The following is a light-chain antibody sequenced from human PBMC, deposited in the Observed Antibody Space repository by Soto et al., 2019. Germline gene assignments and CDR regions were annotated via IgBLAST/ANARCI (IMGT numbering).Light chain of an antibody. J-gene: IGLJ1*01. CDR2: DVS. V-gene: IGLV2-14*03. Sequence: QSALNQPASVSGSPGQSSTISCTGTSSDVGGYNYVSWYQHHPGKAPKLMIFDVSNRPSGVSNRFSGSKSGNTASLTISGPQPGDEADYYCSSYTTRHTRQIGFGTGTKLTVL. CDR1: SSDVGGYNY. CDR3: SSYTTRHTRQIG.